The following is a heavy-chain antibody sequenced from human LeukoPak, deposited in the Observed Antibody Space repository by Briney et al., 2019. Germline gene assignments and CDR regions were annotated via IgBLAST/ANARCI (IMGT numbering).Heavy chain of an antibody. CDR3: AGYSGYVWGYYFDY. V-gene: IGHV3-53*04. CDR2: IYSGGST. J-gene: IGHJ4*02. CDR1: GFTVSSNY. Sequence: PGGSLRLSCAASGFTVSSNYMSWVRQAPGKGLEWVSVIYSGGSTYYADSVKGRFTISRHNSKNTLYLQMNSLRAEDTAVYYCAGYSGYVWGYYFDYWGQGTLVTVSS. D-gene: IGHD5-12*01.